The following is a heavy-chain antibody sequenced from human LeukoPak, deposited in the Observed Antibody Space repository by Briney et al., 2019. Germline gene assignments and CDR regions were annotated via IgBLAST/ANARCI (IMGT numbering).Heavy chain of an antibody. D-gene: IGHD5-12*01. J-gene: IGHJ6*04. CDR3: ARDDIVATISQVPYGMDV. Sequence: GGSLRLSCAGSGFTFSNYWMTWVRQAPGEGLEWVANVKQDESEKHYVDSVKGRFTISRDNAKSSLYLRMDSLRVEDTAVYYCARDDIVATISQVPYGMDVWGKGTTVTVSS. V-gene: IGHV3-7*01. CDR2: VKQDESEK. CDR1: GFTFSNYW.